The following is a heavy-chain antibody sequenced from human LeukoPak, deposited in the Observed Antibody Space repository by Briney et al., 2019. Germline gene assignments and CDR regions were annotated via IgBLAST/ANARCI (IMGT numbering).Heavy chain of an antibody. V-gene: IGHV1-58*02. J-gene: IGHJ4*02. CDR3: ARGNIAAAGPDFDY. D-gene: IGHD6-13*01. CDR2: IVVASGTT. Sequence: SVKVSCKASGFTFSSSAMQWVRQGRGQRLEWIGWIVVASGTTNYAQKFQGRVTMTRDMSTSTVYMELSSLRSEDTAVYYCARGNIAAAGPDFDYWGQGTLVTVSS. CDR1: GFTFSSSA.